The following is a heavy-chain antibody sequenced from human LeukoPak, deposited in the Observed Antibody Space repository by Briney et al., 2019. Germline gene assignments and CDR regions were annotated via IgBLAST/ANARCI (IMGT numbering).Heavy chain of an antibody. V-gene: IGHV3-74*01. CDR2: IKGDGSGT. D-gene: IGHD3-22*01. CDR3: VRPYDSSGYQWNDAFDI. Sequence: GRSLRLSCAASGFMFSSYWMQWVRQAPGKGLVWLSRIKGDGSGTNYADSVKGRFIISRDNAKNTLSLQMNSLRVDDTAVYYCVRPYDSSGYQWNDAFDIWGQGTMVTVSS. CDR1: GFMFSSYW. J-gene: IGHJ3*02.